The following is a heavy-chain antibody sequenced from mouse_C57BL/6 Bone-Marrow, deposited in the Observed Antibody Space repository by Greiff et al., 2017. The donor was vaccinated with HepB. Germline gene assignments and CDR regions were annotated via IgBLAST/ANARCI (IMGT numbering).Heavy chain of an antibody. CDR3: AYYSNPYAMDY. CDR1: GYTFTSYW. D-gene: IGHD2-5*01. Sequence: VKLQQPGAELVKPGASVKMSCKASGYTFTSYWITWVKQRPGQGLEWIGDIYPGSGSTNYNEKFKSKATLTVDTSSSTAYMQLSSLTSEDSAVYYCAYYSNPYAMDYWGQGTSVTVSS. CDR2: IYPGSGST. J-gene: IGHJ4*01. V-gene: IGHV1-55*01.